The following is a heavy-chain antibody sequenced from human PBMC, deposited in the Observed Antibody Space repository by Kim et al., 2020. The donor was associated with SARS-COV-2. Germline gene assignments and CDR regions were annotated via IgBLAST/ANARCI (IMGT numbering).Heavy chain of an antibody. Sequence: KGRFTISRDNSKNTLYLQMNGLRAEDTAVYYCARDSQYCSGGTCYSYTMDVWGQGTTVTVSS. CDR3: ARDSQYCSGGTCYSYTMDV. J-gene: IGHJ6*02. V-gene: IGHV3-30*07. D-gene: IGHD2-15*01.